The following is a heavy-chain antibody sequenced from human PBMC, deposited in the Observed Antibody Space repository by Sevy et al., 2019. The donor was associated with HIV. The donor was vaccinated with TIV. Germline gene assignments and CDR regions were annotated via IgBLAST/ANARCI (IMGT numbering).Heavy chain of an antibody. CDR2: INQDGTEK. V-gene: IGHV3-7*01. J-gene: IGHJ1*01. CDR3: AREELTWIQLWP. CDR1: GFTFSNYW. Sequence: GGSLRLSCAASGFTFSNYWMSWVRQTPEKGLEWVANINQDGTEKYYVDSGKGRFTISRDNATNSVFLQMNSLRAEDTAMYYCAREELTWIQLWPWGQGTLVTVSS. D-gene: IGHD5-18*01.